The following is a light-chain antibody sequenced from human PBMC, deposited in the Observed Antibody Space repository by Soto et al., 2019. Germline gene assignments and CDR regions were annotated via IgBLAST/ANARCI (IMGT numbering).Light chain of an antibody. J-gene: IGLJ1*01. V-gene: IGLV2-14*01. Sequence: VLTQPASVSGSPGQSITISCTGTSSDVGGYNYVSWYQLHPGKAPKLIIYEVSNRPSGVSNRFSGSKSGNTASLTISGLQAEDEADYYCNSYTSSTAYVFGTGTKVTVL. CDR2: EVS. CDR1: SSDVGGYNY. CDR3: NSYTSSTAYV.